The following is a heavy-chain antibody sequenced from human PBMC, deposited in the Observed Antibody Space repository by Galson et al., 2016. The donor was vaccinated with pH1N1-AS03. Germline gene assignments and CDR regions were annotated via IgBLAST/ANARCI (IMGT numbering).Heavy chain of an antibody. CDR2: LYSGGST. CDR3: ARYVRYYDY. V-gene: IGHV3-66*02. Sequence: SLRLSCAASGFNVSSKYMSWVRQTPGKGLEWVSVLYSGGSTYYADSVKGRFTISRDNSKNTLYLQMNSLRGGDTALYYCARYVRYYDYWGQGTLVTVSS. J-gene: IGHJ4*02. D-gene: IGHD3-10*02. CDR1: GFNVSSKY.